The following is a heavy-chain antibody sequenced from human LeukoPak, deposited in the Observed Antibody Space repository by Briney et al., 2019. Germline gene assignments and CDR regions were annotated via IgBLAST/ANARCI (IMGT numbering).Heavy chain of an antibody. J-gene: IGHJ4*02. CDR1: GFTFSSYA. CDR2: ISGSGGST. D-gene: IGHD5-24*01. V-gene: IGHV3-23*01. Sequence: PGGSLRLSCEASGFTFSSYAMSWVRQAPGKGLEWVSGISGSGGSTYYADSVKGRFTISRDNSKNTLYLQMNSLRAEDTAVYYCAKDPLGRDGSFFGYWGQGTLVTVSS. CDR3: AKDPLGRDGSFFGY.